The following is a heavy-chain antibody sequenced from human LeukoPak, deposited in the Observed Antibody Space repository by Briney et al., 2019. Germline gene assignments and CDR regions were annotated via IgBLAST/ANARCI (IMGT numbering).Heavy chain of an antibody. Sequence: GGSLRLSCVASGFTFSSYGMHWVRQAPGKGLEWVAVISYDGSNKYYADSVKGRFTISRDNSKNTLYLQMNSLRAEDTAVYYCAKDRGSSSCYYFDYWGQGTLVTVSS. J-gene: IGHJ4*02. CDR2: ISYDGSNK. CDR3: AKDRGSSSCYYFDY. D-gene: IGHD6-13*01. CDR1: GFTFSSYG. V-gene: IGHV3-30*18.